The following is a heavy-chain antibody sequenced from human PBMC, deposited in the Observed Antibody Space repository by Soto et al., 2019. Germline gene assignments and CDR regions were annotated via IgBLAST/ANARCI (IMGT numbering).Heavy chain of an antibody. CDR3: AGDGRLWLQLYYYGTDG. V-gene: IGHV1-3*01. Sequence: ASVKVSCKASGYTFTSYAMHWVRQAPGQRLEWMGWINAGNGNTKYSQKFQGRVTITRDTSASTAYMELSSLRSEDTAVYYCAGDGRLWLQLYYYGTDGWGQGTTVTVAS. CDR2: INAGNGNT. D-gene: IGHD5-18*01. J-gene: IGHJ6*02. CDR1: GYTFTSYA.